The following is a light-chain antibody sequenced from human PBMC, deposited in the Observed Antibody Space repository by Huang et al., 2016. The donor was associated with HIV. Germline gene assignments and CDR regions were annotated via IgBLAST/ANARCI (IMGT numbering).Light chain of an antibody. CDR2: AAS. CDR3: QQSYSTPWT. Sequence: DIQMTQSPSSLSASVGDRVTITCRASQSISSYLNWYQQKLGKAPKLRINAASSLQSGVPSRFSSSGSGRDFTLTISSLQPEDFATYYCQQSYSTPWTFGQGTKVEIK. CDR1: QSISSY. V-gene: IGKV1-39*01. J-gene: IGKJ1*01.